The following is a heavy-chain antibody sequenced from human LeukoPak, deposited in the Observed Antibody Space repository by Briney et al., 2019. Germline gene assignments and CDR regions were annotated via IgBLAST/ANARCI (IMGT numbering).Heavy chain of an antibody. Sequence: SETLSLTCTVSGYSISSGYYWGWIRPPPGKGLEWIGSIYHSGRTFYNPSLKSRVTISVDTSKNQFSLKLSSVTAADTAVYYCAAGGLLWFDHWGQGTLVTVSS. D-gene: IGHD2-15*01. V-gene: IGHV4-38-2*02. CDR3: AAGGLLWFDH. CDR1: GYSISSGYY. J-gene: IGHJ5*02. CDR2: IYHSGRT.